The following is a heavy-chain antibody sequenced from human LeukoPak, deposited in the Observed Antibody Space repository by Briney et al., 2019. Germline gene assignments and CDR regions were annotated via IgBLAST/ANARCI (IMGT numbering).Heavy chain of an antibody. CDR3: TRDRERYSDSSGYYNY. Sequence: GGSLRLSCAASGFTVSNYYMSWVRQAPGKGLEWVSVLYSGGGTYYADSVKGRFTISGHSSKNTLHLQMNSLKTEDTAVYYCTRDRERYSDSSGYYNYWGQGTPVTVSS. J-gene: IGHJ4*02. CDR2: LYSGGGT. V-gene: IGHV3-53*01. CDR1: GFTVSNYY. D-gene: IGHD3-22*01.